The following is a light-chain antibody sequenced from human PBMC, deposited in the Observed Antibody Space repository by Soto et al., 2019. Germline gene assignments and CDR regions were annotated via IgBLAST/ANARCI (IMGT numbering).Light chain of an antibody. V-gene: IGLV2-8*01. Sequence: QYALTQPPSASGSPGQSVTISCTGTSSDVGGYNYVSWYQQHPGKAPKLMIYEVSKRPSGVPERFSGSNSGNTASLAVSGLQAEDEADYYCSSYAGSNNLVLGGGTQLTVL. CDR3: SSYAGSNNLV. J-gene: IGLJ2*01. CDR2: EVS. CDR1: SSDVGGYNY.